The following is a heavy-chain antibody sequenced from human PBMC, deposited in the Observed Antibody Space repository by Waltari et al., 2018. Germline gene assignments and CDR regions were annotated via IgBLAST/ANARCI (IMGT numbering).Heavy chain of an antibody. CDR2: INHSGST. V-gene: IGHV4-34*01. D-gene: IGHD6-13*01. CDR1: GGSFSGYY. J-gene: IGHJ4*02. CDR3: ARGSSWYSYYFDY. Sequence: QVQLQQWGAGLLKPSETLSLTCAVYGGSFSGYYWSWIRQPPGKGLEWIGEINHSGSTNDNPSLKRRVTISVDTSKNQFSLKLSSVTAADTAVYYCARGSSWYSYYFDYWGQGTLVTVSS.